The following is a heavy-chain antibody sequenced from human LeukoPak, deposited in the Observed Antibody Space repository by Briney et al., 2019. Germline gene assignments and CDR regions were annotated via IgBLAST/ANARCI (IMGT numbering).Heavy chain of an antibody. CDR3: ARGGAGYYDSSGYNDY. CDR2: IYSGGST. Sequence: QPGGSLRLSCAASGFTVSSNYMSWVRQAPGKGLEWVSVIYSGGSTYYADSMKGRFTISRDNSKNTLYIQMNSLRAEDTDVYYCARGGAGYYDSSGYNDYWGQGTLVTVSS. V-gene: IGHV3-66*01. J-gene: IGHJ4*02. D-gene: IGHD3-22*01. CDR1: GFTVSSNY.